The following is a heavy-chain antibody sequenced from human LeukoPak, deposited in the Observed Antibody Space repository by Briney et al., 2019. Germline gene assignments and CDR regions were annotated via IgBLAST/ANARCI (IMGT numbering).Heavy chain of an antibody. J-gene: IGHJ5*02. Sequence: SETLSLACTVSGGSLSSYYWSWIRQPPGKELEWVGYSYYSGSTNYNPSLKSRFTMSLDTSRNQSSLKLTSVTAADTAVYYCASYSNAVAGARWFDHWGQGTLVTVSS. D-gene: IGHD2-21*01. V-gene: IGHV4-59*01. CDR2: SYYSGST. CDR1: GGSLSSYY. CDR3: ASYSNAVAGARWFDH.